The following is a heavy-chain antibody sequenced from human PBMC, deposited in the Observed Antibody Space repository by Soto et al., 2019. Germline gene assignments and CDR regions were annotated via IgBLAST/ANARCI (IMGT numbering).Heavy chain of an antibody. D-gene: IGHD3-22*01. CDR1: GGSISSGDYY. Sequence: SETLSLTCTVSGGSISSGDYYWSWIRQPPEKGLEWIGYIYYSGSTYYNPSLKSRVTISVDTSKNQFSLKLSSVTAADTAVYYCARDPLLITAVGWYFDLWGRGTLVTVSS. J-gene: IGHJ2*01. V-gene: IGHV4-30-4*01. CDR2: IYYSGST. CDR3: ARDPLLITAVGWYFDL.